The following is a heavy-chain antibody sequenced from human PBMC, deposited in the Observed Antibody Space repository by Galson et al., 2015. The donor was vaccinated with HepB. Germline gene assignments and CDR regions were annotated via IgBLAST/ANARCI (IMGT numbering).Heavy chain of an antibody. CDR1: GYTFTNYW. V-gene: IGHV5-10-1*01. CDR2: IDPSDSYS. CDR3: ARRYCSSSSCSGAHFFYYGLDV. Sequence: QSGAEVKNPGESLRISCEGSGYTFTNYWITWVRRVPGKGLEWLGRIDPSDSYSNYNPSFEGHVTISVDTSIATAYLQWSSLTASDTAVYYCARRYCSSSSCSGAHFFYYGLDVWGQGTTVTV. J-gene: IGHJ6*02. D-gene: IGHD2-2*01.